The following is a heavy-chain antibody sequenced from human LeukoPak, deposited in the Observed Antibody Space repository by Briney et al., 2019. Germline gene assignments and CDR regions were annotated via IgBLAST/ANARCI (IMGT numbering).Heavy chain of an antibody. CDR3: AKSAYDILLDY. J-gene: IGHJ4*02. CDR2: IYYSGTT. V-gene: IGHV4-39*07. D-gene: IGHD3-9*01. CDR1: GGSINNNNYF. Sequence: PSETLSLTCTVSGGSINNNNYFWGWIRQPPGKGLEWIGNIYYSGTTYYNPSLKSRVTISVDTSKNQFSLRLSSVTAADTASYYCAKSAYDILLDYWGQGTLVSVSS.